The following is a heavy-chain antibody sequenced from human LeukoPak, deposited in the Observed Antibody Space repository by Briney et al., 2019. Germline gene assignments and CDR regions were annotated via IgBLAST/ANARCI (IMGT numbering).Heavy chain of an antibody. CDR2: ISGNSGSI. V-gene: IGHV3-9*01. CDR1: GFTFDDYA. Sequence: PGGSLRLSCAASGFTFDDYAMHWVRQAPGKGLEWVSGISGNSGSIGYADSVKGRFTISRDNAKNSLYLQMNSLRAEDTALYYCAKGGYQSFYYFDYWGQGTLVTVSS. D-gene: IGHD2-2*01. CDR3: AKGGYQSFYYFDY. J-gene: IGHJ4*02.